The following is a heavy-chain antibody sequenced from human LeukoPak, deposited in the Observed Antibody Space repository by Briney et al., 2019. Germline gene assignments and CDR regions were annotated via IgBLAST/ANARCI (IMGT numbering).Heavy chain of an antibody. D-gene: IGHD3-10*01. CDR3: ARTDLWFGELFYFDY. Sequence: SETLSLTCTVSGGSISSYYWSWIRQPPGKGLEWIGYIYYSGSTNYNPSLKSRVTILVDTSKNQFSLKLSSVTAADTAVYYCARTDLWFGELFYFDYWGQGTLVTVSS. CDR2: IYYSGST. J-gene: IGHJ4*02. CDR1: GGSISSYY. V-gene: IGHV4-59*01.